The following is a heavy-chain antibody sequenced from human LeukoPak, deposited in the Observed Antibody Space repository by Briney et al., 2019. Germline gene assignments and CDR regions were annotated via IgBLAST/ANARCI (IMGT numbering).Heavy chain of an antibody. D-gene: IGHD6-13*01. Sequence: PGGSLRLSCAASGFPFSSYVMHWVRQAPGKGLEWVAVTWYDGTNKYFADSVRGRFSISRDNSKNTLYLQMNSLRAEDTAVYYCARGDRSSWFNLYYWGQGTLVTVSS. J-gene: IGHJ4*02. CDR3: ARGDRSSWFNLYY. CDR2: TWYDGTNK. V-gene: IGHV3-33*01. CDR1: GFPFSSYV.